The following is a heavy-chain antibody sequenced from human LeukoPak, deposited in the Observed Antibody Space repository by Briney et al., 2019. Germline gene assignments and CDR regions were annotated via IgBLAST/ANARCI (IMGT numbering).Heavy chain of an antibody. CDR3: AGGRRGGYRYGYNFDY. J-gene: IGHJ4*02. Sequence: PSETLSLTCTVSGGSISSYYWSWIRQPAGKGLEWIGRIYTSGSTNYNPSLKSRVTMSIETSKNHFSLKGSSVTAADTAVYYCAGGRRGGYRYGYNFDYWGQGTLVSVS. CDR1: GGSISSYY. CDR2: IYTSGST. D-gene: IGHD5-18*01. V-gene: IGHV4-4*07.